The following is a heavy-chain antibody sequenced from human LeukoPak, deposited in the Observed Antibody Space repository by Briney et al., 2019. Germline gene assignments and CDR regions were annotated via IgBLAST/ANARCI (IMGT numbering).Heavy chain of an antibody. V-gene: IGHV3-21*01. J-gene: IGHJ4*02. CDR2: ISSSSSYI. Sequence: GGSLRLSCAASGFTFSSYSMNWVRQAPGKGLEWVSSISSSSSYIYYADSVKGRFTISRDNAKNSLYLQMNSLRAEDTAVYYCAREQTGTTRGGYWGQGTLVTVSS. CDR3: AREQTGTTRGGY. CDR1: GFTFSSYS. D-gene: IGHD1-1*01.